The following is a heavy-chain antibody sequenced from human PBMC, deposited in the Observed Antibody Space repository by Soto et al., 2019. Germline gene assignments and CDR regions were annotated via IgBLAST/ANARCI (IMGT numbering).Heavy chain of an antibody. J-gene: IGHJ6*02. CDR2: IIPIFGTA. CDR3: ARDRVGYCSGGSCYSHYYYGMDV. D-gene: IGHD2-15*01. V-gene: IGHV1-69*13. Sequence: GASVKVSCKASGGTFSSYAISWVRQAPGQGLEWMGGIIPIFGTANYAQKFQGRVTITADESTSTAYMELSSLRSEDTAVYYCARDRVGYCSGGSCYSHYYYGMDVCGQGTTVTVSS. CDR1: GGTFSSYA.